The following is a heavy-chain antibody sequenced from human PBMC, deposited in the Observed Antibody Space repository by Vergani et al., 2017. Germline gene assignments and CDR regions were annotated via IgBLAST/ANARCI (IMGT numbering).Heavy chain of an antibody. CDR3: ARGQDDFVFDY. CDR2: INHSGST. Sequence: QVQLQQWGAGLLKPSETLSLTCAVYGGSFSGYYWSWIRQPQGKGLVWFGEINHSGSTNYNPSLKSRVTISVDPSKNQFSLKLSSVTAADTAVYYCARGQDDFVFDYWGQGTLVTVSS. J-gene: IGHJ4*02. CDR1: GGSFSGYY. D-gene: IGHD3-3*01. V-gene: IGHV4-34*01.